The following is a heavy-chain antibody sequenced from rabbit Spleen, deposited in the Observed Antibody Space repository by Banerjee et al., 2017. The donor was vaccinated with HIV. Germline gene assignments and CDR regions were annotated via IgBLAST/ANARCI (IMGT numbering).Heavy chain of an antibody. CDR1: GFPFSNKAV. CDR2: VAADSSGST. Sequence: QEQLEESGGGLVKPEGSLTLTCKASGFPFSNKAVMCWVRQAPGKGLEWIACVAADSSGSTYYASWAKGRFTISKTSSTTVTLQMTSLTAADTATYFCARHLHGENDRTLWGPGTLVTVS. D-gene: IGHD2-1*01. V-gene: IGHV1S45*01. J-gene: IGHJ4*01. CDR3: ARHLHGENDRTL.